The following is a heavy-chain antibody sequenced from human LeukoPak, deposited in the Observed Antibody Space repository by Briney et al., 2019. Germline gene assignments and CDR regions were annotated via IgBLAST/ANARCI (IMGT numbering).Heavy chain of an antibody. J-gene: IGHJ4*02. CDR1: GFTFSSYW. D-gene: IGHD5-24*01. CDR3: ARETEMANLDY. Sequence: GGSLRLSCTASGFTFSSYWMNWVRQAPGKGLEWVANIKQDGSEKYYVDSVKGRFTISRDNAKKSLYLQMNSLRAEDTAVYYCARETEMANLDYWAQETLVTVSS. CDR2: IKQDGSEK. V-gene: IGHV3-7*04.